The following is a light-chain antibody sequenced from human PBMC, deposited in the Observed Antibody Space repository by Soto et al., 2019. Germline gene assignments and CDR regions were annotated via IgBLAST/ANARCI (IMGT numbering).Light chain of an antibody. CDR2: DVS. V-gene: IGLV2-11*01. CDR1: SSDVGGYNY. J-gene: IGLJ1*01. Sequence: QCALTQARSESGSPGQSITISCTGTSSDVGGYNYVSWYRQHPGKAPKLMIYDVSKRPSGVPDRFSGSKSGNTASLTISGLQAEDEADYYCCSYAGSYTHYVFGTGTKVTVL. CDR3: CSYAGSYTHYV.